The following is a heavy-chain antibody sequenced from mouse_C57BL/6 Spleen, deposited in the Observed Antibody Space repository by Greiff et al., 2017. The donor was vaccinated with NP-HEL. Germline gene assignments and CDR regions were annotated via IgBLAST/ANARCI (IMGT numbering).Heavy chain of an antibody. V-gene: IGHV1-59*01. J-gene: IGHJ4*01. CDR2: IDPSDSYT. Sequence: QVQLQQPGAELVRPGTSVKLSCKASGYTFTSYWMHWVKQRPVQGLEWIGVIDPSDSYTNYNQKFKGKATLTVDTSSSTAYMQLSSLTSEDSAVYYCARLALEYYAMDYWGQGTSVTVSS. D-gene: IGHD2-10*02. CDR3: ARLALEYYAMDY. CDR1: GYTFTSYW.